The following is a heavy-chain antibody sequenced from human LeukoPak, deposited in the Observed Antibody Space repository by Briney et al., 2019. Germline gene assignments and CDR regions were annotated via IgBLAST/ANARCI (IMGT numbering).Heavy chain of an antibody. CDR3: ARRRQQLAHNWFDP. J-gene: IGHJ5*02. Sequence: PGGSLRLSCAASGFTFSSYEMNWVRQAPGKGLEWVSYISSSGSTIYYADSVKGRFAISRDNAKNSLYLQMNSLRAEDTAVYYCARRRQQLAHNWFDPWGQGTLVTVSS. V-gene: IGHV3-48*03. D-gene: IGHD6-13*01. CDR1: GFTFSSYE. CDR2: ISSSGSTI.